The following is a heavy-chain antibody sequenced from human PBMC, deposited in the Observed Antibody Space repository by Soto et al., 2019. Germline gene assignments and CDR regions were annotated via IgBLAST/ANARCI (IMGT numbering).Heavy chain of an antibody. CDR1: GFTFSSYA. D-gene: IGHD3-22*01. Sequence: PGGSLRLSCAASGFTFSSYAMHWVRQAPGKGLEWVAVISYDGSNKYYADSVKGRFTISRDNSKNTLYLQMNSLRAEDTAVYYCARDLSYYDSSGYFHYYGMDVWGQGTTVTVSS. CDR2: ISYDGSNK. J-gene: IGHJ6*02. V-gene: IGHV3-30-3*01. CDR3: ARDLSYYDSSGYFHYYGMDV.